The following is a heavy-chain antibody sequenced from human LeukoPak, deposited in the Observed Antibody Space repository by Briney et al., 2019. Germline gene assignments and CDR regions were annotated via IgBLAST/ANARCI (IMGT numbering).Heavy chain of an antibody. V-gene: IGHV3-23*01. Sequence: PGRSLRLSCAASGFTFSSYAMSWVRQAPGKGLEWVSAISGSGGSTYYADSVKGRFTISRDNSKNTLYLQMNSLRAEDTAVYYCAKEWSFEQQLENDYWGQGTLVTVSS. J-gene: IGHJ4*02. CDR1: GFTFSSYA. CDR2: ISGSGGST. CDR3: AKEWSFEQQLENDY. D-gene: IGHD6-13*01.